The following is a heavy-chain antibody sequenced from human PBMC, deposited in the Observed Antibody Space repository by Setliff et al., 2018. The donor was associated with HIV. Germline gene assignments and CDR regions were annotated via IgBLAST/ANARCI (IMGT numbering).Heavy chain of an antibody. Sequence: SETLSLTCAIYGGSFSGNYWSWIRQPPGKGLEWIGEINYSGTTNHNPFLKSRVTISVDTSKKQFSLKLSSVTAADTAVYFCARETRSGWYDLAYWGQGTLVTVSS. CDR3: ARETRSGWYDLAY. D-gene: IGHD6-19*01. CDR2: INYSGTT. CDR1: GGSFSGNY. V-gene: IGHV4-34*01. J-gene: IGHJ4*02.